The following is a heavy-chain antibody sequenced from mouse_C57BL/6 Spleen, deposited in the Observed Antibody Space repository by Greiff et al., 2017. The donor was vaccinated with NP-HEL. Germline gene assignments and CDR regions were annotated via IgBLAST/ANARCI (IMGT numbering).Heavy chain of an antibody. J-gene: IGHJ4*01. CDR2: INPSTGGT. Sequence: EVKLQQSGPELVKPGASVKISCKASGYSFTGYYMNWVKQSPEKSLEWIGEINPSTGGTTYNQKFKAKATLTVDKSSSTAYMQLKSLTSEDSAVYYCARSGGYDEDYYAMDYWGQGTSVTVSS. D-gene: IGHD2-2*01. CDR3: ARSGGYDEDYYAMDY. V-gene: IGHV1-42*01. CDR1: GYSFTGYY.